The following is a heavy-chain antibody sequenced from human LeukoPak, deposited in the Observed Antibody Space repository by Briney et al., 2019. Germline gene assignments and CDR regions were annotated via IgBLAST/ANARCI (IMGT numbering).Heavy chain of an antibody. CDR3: ARDPGRYFDL. Sequence: KPSETLSLTFAVYGGSFSGYYWSWIRQPPGKGLEWIGEINHSGSTNYNPSLKSRVTISVDTSKNQFSLKLSSVTAADTAVYYCARDPGRYFDLWGRGTLVTVSS. V-gene: IGHV4-34*01. J-gene: IGHJ2*01. CDR2: INHSGST. CDR1: GGSFSGYY.